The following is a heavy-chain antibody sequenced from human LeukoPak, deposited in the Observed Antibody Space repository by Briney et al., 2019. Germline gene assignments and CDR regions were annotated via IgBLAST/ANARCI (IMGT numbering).Heavy chain of an antibody. V-gene: IGHV4-4*02. Sequence: AETLSLTCAVSGGSISSNNWWSWVRQTPGKGLEWIGEIYNSGSTNYNPSLKSRVTISVDKSKNQFSLRLSSVTAADTAVYYCARSGNSWYFDLWGRGTLVTVSS. D-gene: IGHD4-23*01. CDR2: IYNSGST. CDR3: ARSGNSWYFDL. CDR1: GGSISSNNW. J-gene: IGHJ2*01.